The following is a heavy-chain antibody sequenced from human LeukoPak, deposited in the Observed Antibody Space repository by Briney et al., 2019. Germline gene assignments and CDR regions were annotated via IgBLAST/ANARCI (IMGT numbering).Heavy chain of an antibody. V-gene: IGHV3-48*01. CDR1: GFTFSDYS. Sequence: GGSLRLSCTASGFTFSDYSMNWVRQAPGKGLEWVSYISRSSSTIYYADSVKGRFTISRDNSKNTLYLQMNSLRPEDTAVYYCARDQQNGYSSGWSFDSWGQGTLVTVSS. J-gene: IGHJ5*01. CDR3: ARDQQNGYSSGWSFDS. D-gene: IGHD6-19*01. CDR2: ISRSSSTI.